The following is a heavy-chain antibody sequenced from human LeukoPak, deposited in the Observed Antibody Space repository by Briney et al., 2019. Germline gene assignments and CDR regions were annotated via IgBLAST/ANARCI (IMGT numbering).Heavy chain of an antibody. D-gene: IGHD3-10*01. Sequence: ASVKVSCKASGYTFTAYYIHCVRQAPGQGLEWMGWISPNSGDTNYAQKFQGTVTMTRDTSISTAYMELSSLRSDNTAVYYCGRETIGGSYSGANDYWGQGTLVTVSS. J-gene: IGHJ4*02. CDR3: GRETIGGSYSGANDY. CDR1: GYTFTAYY. CDR2: ISPNSGDT. V-gene: IGHV1-2*02.